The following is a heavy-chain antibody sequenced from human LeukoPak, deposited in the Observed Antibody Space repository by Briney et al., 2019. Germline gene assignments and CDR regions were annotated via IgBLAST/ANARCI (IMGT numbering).Heavy chain of an antibody. D-gene: IGHD6-19*01. CDR3: ARVYSSGWYYDDY. Sequence: SETLSLTCAVYGGSFSGYYWSWIRQPPGKGLEWIGEINHSGSTNYNPSLKSRVTISVDTSKNQFSLKLSSVTAADTAEYYCARVYSSGWYYDDYWGQGTLVTVSS. J-gene: IGHJ4*02. CDR1: GGSFSGYY. V-gene: IGHV4-34*01. CDR2: INHSGST.